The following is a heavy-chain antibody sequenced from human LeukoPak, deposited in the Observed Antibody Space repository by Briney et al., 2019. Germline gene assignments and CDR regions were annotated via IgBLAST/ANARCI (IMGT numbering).Heavy chain of an antibody. CDR1: GFAFNNYW. V-gene: IGHV3-7*03. J-gene: IGHJ4*02. CDR2: IKQDGSKK. CDR3: ARDKSRGYYDSSGQYYFDY. D-gene: IGHD3-22*01. Sequence: PGGSPRLSCAASGFAFNNYWISWVRQAPGKGLEWVANIKQDGSKKYYVDSVKGRFTISRDNAKNSLYLQMNSLRAEDTAVYYCARDKSRGYYDSSGQYYFDYWRQGTLVTVSS.